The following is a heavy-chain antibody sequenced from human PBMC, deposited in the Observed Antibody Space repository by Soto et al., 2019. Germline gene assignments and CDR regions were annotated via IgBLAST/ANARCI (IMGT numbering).Heavy chain of an antibody. CDR1: GFTFRDHL. D-gene: IGHD5-18*01. Sequence: QVQLVQSGAELKKPGASVNISCTGSGFTFRDHLINWVRQVPGQGLEWMGWLNPYTGNTRYSETFQGRVTVSRHPSASIAYLELSGLENEDTALYFCARDIQSVGPRANDAFDVWGQGTMITVSS. J-gene: IGHJ3*01. CDR3: ARDIQSVGPRANDAFDV. CDR2: LNPYTGNT. V-gene: IGHV1-3*01.